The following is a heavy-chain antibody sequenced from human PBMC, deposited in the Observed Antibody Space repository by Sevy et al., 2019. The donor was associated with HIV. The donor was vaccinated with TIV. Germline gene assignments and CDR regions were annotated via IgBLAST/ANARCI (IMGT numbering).Heavy chain of an antibody. CDR1: GFSFSSYA. CDR3: AKDIDSSGYYYFDY. Sequence: GGSLRVSCAASGFSFSSYAMSWVRQAPGKGLEWVSGISGSGGSTYYADSVKGRFTISRDNSKNTLYLQMNSLRAEDTALYYCAKDIDSSGYYYFDYWGQGTLVTVSS. V-gene: IGHV3-23*01. J-gene: IGHJ4*02. D-gene: IGHD6-19*01. CDR2: ISGSGGST.